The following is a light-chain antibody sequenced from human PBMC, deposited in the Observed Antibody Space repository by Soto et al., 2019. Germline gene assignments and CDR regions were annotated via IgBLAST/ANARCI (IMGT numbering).Light chain of an antibody. CDR1: QSISSY. Sequence: DIQMTPSPSSLSASVGDRVTITCRASQSISSYLYWYQQKPRKAPKLLIYGASSLQSVVPSRFSGSGSETDCTLTISSLQPENFATNYCRQSYSTPTAFGGGTQVQIK. CDR3: RQSYSTPTA. CDR2: GAS. J-gene: IGKJ4*01. V-gene: IGKV1-39*01.